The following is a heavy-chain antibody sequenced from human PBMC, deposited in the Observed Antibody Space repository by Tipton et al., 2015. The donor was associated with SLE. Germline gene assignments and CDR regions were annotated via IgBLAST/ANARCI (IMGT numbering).Heavy chain of an antibody. V-gene: IGHV4-4*07. CDR1: GGSISSYY. CDR3: ARSMEQQLANWFDP. J-gene: IGHJ5*02. Sequence: LRLSCTVSGGSISSYYWSWIRQPAGKGLEWIGRIYTSGGTNYNPSLKSRVTMSVDTSKNQFSLKLSSVTAADTAVYYCARSMEQQLANWFDPWGQGTLVTFSS. D-gene: IGHD6-13*01. CDR2: IYTSGGT.